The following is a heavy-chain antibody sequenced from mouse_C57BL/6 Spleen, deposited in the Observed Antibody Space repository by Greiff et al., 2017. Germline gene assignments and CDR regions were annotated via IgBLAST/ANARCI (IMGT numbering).Heavy chain of an antibody. CDR2: IYPGDGDT. Sequence: VQLKESGPELVKPGASVKISCKASGYAFSSSWMNWVKQRPGKGLEWIGRIYPGDGDTNYNGKFKGKATLTADKSSSTAYMQLSSLTSEDSAVYFCASSNTYDYFDYWGQGTTLTVSS. V-gene: IGHV1-82*01. J-gene: IGHJ2*01. CDR1: GYAFSSSW. D-gene: IGHD5-1-1*01. CDR3: ASSNTYDYFDY.